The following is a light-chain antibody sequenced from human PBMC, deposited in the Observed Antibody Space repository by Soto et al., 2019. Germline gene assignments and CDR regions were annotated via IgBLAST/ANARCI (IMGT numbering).Light chain of an antibody. J-gene: IGKJ1*01. CDR1: QCFSSSN. CDR3: QQYGSSPPGT. V-gene: IGKV3-20*01. CDR2: GAA. Sequence: ETQLTQSRGSLSFLPGDRPTLSCRALQCFSSSNLAWYQQKPGQAPRLLIYGAASRATGIPDRLSGSGSGTDFTLTISRLEAEDSAVYYCQQYGSSPPGTFGQGTKVDIK.